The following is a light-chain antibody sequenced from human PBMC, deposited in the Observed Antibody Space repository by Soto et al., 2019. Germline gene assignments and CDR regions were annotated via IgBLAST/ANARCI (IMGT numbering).Light chain of an antibody. CDR2: LVS. J-gene: IGKJ2*01. V-gene: IGKV2-30*01. Sequence: DVVMTQSPLSLPVTLGQPASISCRSSQSLVYSNGDTYLHWFQQRPGQSPRRLIYLVSRRDSGVPDRFSGSGSGTDFTLKISRVEAEDVVVYYCMQAIYWPYTFGQGTKLEIE. CDR3: MQAIYWPYT. CDR1: QSLVYSNGDTY.